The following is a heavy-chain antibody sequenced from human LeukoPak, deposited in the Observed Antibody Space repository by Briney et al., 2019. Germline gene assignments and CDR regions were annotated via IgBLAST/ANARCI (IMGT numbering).Heavy chain of an antibody. CDR1: GFTFSSYG. D-gene: IGHD2-2*02. CDR2: ISYDGSNK. CDR3: ARGGEYQLLYWRTAIAVADYMDV. Sequence: GGSLRLSCAASGFTFSSYGMHWVRQAPGKGLEWVAVISYDGSNKYYADSVKGRFTISRDNSKNTLYLQMNSLRAEDTAVYYCARGGEYQLLYWRTAIAVADYMDVWGKGTTVTVSS. J-gene: IGHJ6*03. V-gene: IGHV3-30*03.